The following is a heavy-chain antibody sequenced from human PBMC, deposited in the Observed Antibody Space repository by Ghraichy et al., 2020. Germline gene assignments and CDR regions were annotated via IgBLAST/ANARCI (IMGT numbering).Heavy chain of an antibody. Sequence: GALNISCAASGFTFSSYSMNWVRQAPGKGLEWVSYISSSSSTIYYADSVKGRFTISRDNAKNSLYLQMNSLRDEDTAVYYCARAPGAFYDFWSGVGDYWGQGTLVTVSS. V-gene: IGHV3-48*02. D-gene: IGHD3-3*01. CDR1: GFTFSSYS. CDR2: ISSSSSTI. CDR3: ARAPGAFYDFWSGVGDY. J-gene: IGHJ4*02.